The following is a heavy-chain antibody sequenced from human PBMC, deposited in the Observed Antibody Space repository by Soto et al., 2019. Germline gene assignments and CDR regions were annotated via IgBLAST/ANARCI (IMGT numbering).Heavy chain of an antibody. CDR3: AADGYYYDSSYAFDI. CDR2: IVVGSGHT. D-gene: IGHD3-22*01. CDR1: GLTFSSSA. Sequence: SVKVSCKASGLTFSSSAVQWVRQARGQRLEWIGWIVVGSGHTNYAQKFQERVTITRDMSTSTAYMDLSSLRSEDTAVYYCAADGYYYDSSYAFDIWGQGTTVT. J-gene: IGHJ3*02. V-gene: IGHV1-58*01.